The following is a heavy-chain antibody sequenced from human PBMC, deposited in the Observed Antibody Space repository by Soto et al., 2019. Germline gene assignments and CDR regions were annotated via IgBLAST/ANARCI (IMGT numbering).Heavy chain of an antibody. Sequence: GGSLRLSCAASGFTFSSYAMSWVRQAPGKGLEWVSAISGSGGSTYYADSVKGRFTIYRDNSKNTLYLQMNSLRAEDTAVYYCANRRSLTIVGVVGPIDYWGQGTPVTLSP. D-gene: IGHD3-3*01. CDR2: ISGSGGST. V-gene: IGHV3-23*01. CDR1: GFTFSSYA. CDR3: ANRRSLTIVGVVGPIDY. J-gene: IGHJ4*02.